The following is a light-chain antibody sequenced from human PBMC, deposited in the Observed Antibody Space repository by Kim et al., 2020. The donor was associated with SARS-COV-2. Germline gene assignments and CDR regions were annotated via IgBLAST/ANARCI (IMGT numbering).Light chain of an antibody. Sequence: IQLTQSPSTLSASVGDRVIITCRASQGLDNWLGWYQQKAGKAPNLLIYKAYILHSGVPSRFSGGGSGTEYTLTISSLQPDDFATYYCQQYHSPWTFGQGTTVDIK. CDR2: KAY. J-gene: IGKJ1*01. V-gene: IGKV1-5*03. CDR1: QGLDNW. CDR3: QQYHSPWT.